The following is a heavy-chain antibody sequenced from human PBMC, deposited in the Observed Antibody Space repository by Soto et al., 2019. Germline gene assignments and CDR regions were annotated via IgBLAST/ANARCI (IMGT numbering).Heavy chain of an antibody. V-gene: IGHV3-30-3*01. J-gene: IGHJ4*02. D-gene: IGHD3-16*01. CDR3: ARDGGAY. CDR2: MYYGGSNK. CDR1: GFTFSSYA. Sequence: QVQLVESGGGVVQPGRSLRLSCAASGFTFSSYAMHWVRRAPGKGLEWMAVMYYGGSNKYYADSVKGRFTISRDNSKNTLDLQMNSLRPEDTALDYCARDGGAYWGQGTLVIVSS.